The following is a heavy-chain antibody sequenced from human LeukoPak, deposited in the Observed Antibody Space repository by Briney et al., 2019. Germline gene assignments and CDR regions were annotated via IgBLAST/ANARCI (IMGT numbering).Heavy chain of an antibody. CDR1: GFTFSSYG. J-gene: IGHJ6*03. CDR3: ARDRGNQRGYYYYYMDV. Sequence: GGSLRLSCAASGFTFSSYGMSWVRQAPGKGLEWVSAISGSDGSTNYADSVKGRFTISRDNSKNTLYLQMNSLRAEDTAVYYCARDRGNQRGYYYYYMDVWGKGTTVTVSS. CDR2: ISGSDGST. V-gene: IGHV3-23*01. D-gene: IGHD1-14*01.